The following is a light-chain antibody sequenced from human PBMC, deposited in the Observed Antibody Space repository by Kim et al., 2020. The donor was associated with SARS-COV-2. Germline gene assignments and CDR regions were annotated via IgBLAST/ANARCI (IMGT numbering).Light chain of an antibody. CDR1: QSVSSSY. J-gene: IGKJ4*01. CDR3: QQYGSSPLT. V-gene: IGKV3-20*01. Sequence: PGERATLSYRASQSVSSSYLAWYQQKPGQAPRLLIYGASSRATGIPDRFSGSGSGTDFTLTISRLEPEDFAVYYCQQYGSSPLTFGGGTKVDIK. CDR2: GAS.